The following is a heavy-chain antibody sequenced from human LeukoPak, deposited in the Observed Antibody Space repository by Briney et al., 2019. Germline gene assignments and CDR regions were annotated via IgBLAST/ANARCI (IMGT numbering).Heavy chain of an antibody. V-gene: IGHV4-34*01. CDR1: GGSFSGYY. CDR3: GRRTKTGLDSSGFYTRINWVDP. J-gene: IGHJ5*02. Sequence: PSETLSLTCAVYGGSFSGYYWSWIRQPPRKGLEGIGEINHSGSTNYYPSLKNRVTISVEAYKNQFSLNLCSVTAAGTAAYSCGRRTKTGLDSSGFYTRINWVDPWGQRNLGTVSS. CDR2: INHSGST. D-gene: IGHD3-22*01.